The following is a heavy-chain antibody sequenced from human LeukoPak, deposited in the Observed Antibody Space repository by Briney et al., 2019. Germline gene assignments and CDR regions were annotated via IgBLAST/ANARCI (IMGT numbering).Heavy chain of an antibody. CDR2: IYYSGST. CDR1: GGSISSYY. D-gene: IGHD3-22*01. V-gene: IGHV4-59*08. CDR3: ARQQDSSGYCDY. Sequence: KPSETLSLTCTVSGGSISSYYWSWIRQPPGKGLEWIGHIYYSGSTNYNPSLKSRVTISVDTSKNQFSLKLSSVTAADTAVYYCARQQDSSGYCDYWGQGTLVTVSS. J-gene: IGHJ4*02.